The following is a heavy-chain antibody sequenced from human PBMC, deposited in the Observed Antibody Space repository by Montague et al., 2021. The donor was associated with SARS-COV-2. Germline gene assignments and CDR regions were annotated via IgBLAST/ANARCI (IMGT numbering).Heavy chain of an antibody. J-gene: IGHJ4*02. CDR3: ARDGGFYGSGGYSL. Sequence: SETLSLTCTVSGGSIRSYSWSWIRRPAAKGLDWIGRIFASGGTXXXPSXXXRVSMSVDASKNQFSFILTSVTAADTGVYFCARDGGFYGSGGYSLWGQGTLVTVSS. D-gene: IGHD3-10*01. V-gene: IGHV4-4*07. CDR1: GGSIRSYS. CDR2: IFASGGT.